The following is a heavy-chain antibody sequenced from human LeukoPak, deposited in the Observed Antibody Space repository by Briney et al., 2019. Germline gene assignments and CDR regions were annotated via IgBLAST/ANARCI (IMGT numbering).Heavy chain of an antibody. J-gene: IGHJ6*02. CDR1: GGSVASSNYY. CDR2: IYYSGST. Sequence: TLSLTCTFSGGSVASSNYYWDWIRQHPGKGLEWIGYIYYSGSTYYNPSLKSRVTISVDTSKNQFSLKLSSVTAADTAVYYCARDMRGSSSWYYSYYYYYGMDVWGQGTTVTVSS. V-gene: IGHV4-31*03. D-gene: IGHD6-13*01. CDR3: ARDMRGSSSWYYSYYYYYGMDV.